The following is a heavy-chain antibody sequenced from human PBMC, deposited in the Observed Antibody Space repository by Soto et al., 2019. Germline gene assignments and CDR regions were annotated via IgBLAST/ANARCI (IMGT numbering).Heavy chain of an antibody. J-gene: IGHJ3*02. CDR1: GFTFSSYA. Sequence: GGSLRLSCAASGFTFSSYAMHWVRQAPGKGLEWVAVISYDGSNKYYADSVKGRFTISRDNSKNTLYLQMNSLRAEDTAVYYCARIVVVTAILDAFDIWGQGTMVTVSS. CDR3: ARIVVVTAILDAFDI. D-gene: IGHD2-21*02. CDR2: ISYDGSNK. V-gene: IGHV3-30-3*01.